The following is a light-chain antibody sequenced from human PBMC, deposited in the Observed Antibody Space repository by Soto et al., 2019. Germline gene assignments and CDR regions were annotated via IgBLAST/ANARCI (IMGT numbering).Light chain of an antibody. J-gene: IGKJ2*01. Sequence: EIVMTQSPATLSVSPGERATLSCRASQGVSNTLAWYQQKPGQAPRLLIYGASIRATGTPARFSGGGSGTEFTLTISSLQSEDFAVYYCQQYNNWPYTFGQGTKLEIK. V-gene: IGKV3-15*01. CDR2: GAS. CDR1: QGVSNT. CDR3: QQYNNWPYT.